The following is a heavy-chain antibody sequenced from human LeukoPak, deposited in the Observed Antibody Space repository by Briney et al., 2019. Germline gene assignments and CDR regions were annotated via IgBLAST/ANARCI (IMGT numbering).Heavy chain of an antibody. Sequence: KASETLSLTCTVSGYSISSGYYWGWIRQPPGKGLEWIGGIYHSGSTYYNPSLKSRVTISVDTSKNQFSLKLSSVTAADTAVYYCARGGGYITMVRAPFDPWGQGTLVTVSS. CDR1: GYSISSGYY. CDR2: IYHSGST. D-gene: IGHD3-10*01. J-gene: IGHJ5*02. CDR3: ARGGGYITMVRAPFDP. V-gene: IGHV4-38-2*02.